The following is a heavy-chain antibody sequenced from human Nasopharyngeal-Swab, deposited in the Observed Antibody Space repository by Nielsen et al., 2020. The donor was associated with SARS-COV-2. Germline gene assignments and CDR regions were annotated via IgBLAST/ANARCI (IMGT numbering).Heavy chain of an antibody. CDR2: INHGGGT. CDR3: ARGRQQWLIYDY. CDR1: GGSFSSYY. Sequence: GSLRLSCAVYGGSFSSYYWTWIRQPPGKGLEWIGEINHGGGTNYNPSLKSRVTISVDTSKNQFSPNLSSVTAADTAVYYCARGRQQWLIYDYWGQGTLVTVSS. D-gene: IGHD6-19*01. J-gene: IGHJ4*02. V-gene: IGHV4-34*01.